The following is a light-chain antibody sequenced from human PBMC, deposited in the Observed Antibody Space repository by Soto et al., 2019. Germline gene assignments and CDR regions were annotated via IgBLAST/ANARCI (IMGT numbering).Light chain of an antibody. CDR1: QSLLHSNGYNY. J-gene: IGKJ4*01. CDR3: MQALQTLLT. Sequence: DIVMTQSPLSLPVTPGEPASISCRSSQSLLHSNGYNYLDWYLQKPGQSPHLLIYLGSNRASGVPDRFSGSGSGKDFTLKISRVEAEDVGVYYCMQALQTLLTFGGGTQVEIK. CDR2: LGS. V-gene: IGKV2-28*01.